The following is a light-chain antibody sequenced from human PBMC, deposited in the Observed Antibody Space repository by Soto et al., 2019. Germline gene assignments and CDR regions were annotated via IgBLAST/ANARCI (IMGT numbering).Light chain of an antibody. Sequence: QSALTQPPCASGSPGQSVTISCPGTSSDVGGYNSVSWYQQHPGKAPKLLIYEVTKRPSGVPDRFSGSRSGNTASLPVSGLQAEDEADYYCSSYAGSPYVFGAGTKLTV. V-gene: IGLV2-8*01. CDR3: SSYAGSPYV. J-gene: IGLJ1*01. CDR2: EVT. CDR1: SSDVGGYNS.